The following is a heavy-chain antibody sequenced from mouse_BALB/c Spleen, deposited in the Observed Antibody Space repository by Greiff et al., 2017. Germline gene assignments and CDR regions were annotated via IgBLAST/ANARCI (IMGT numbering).Heavy chain of an antibody. Sequence: EVKLVESGAELVRSGASVKLSCTASGFNIKDYYMHWVKQRPEQGLEWIGWIDPENGDTEYAPKFQGKATMTADTSSNTAYLQLSSLTSEDTAVYYCNAPYGNYEGDYWGQGTSVTVSS. CDR2: IDPENGDT. V-gene: IGHV14-4*02. D-gene: IGHD2-10*02. J-gene: IGHJ4*01. CDR3: NAPYGNYEGDY. CDR1: GFNIKDYY.